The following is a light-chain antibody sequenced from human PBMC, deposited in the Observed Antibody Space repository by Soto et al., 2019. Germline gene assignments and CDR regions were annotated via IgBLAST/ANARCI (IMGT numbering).Light chain of an antibody. V-gene: IGLV2-11*01. CDR1: SSDVGGYKY. Sequence: QSALTQPRSVSGSPGQSVTISCTGTSSDVGGYKYVSWYQQHPGKAPKLMIYDVSNWSSGVPDRFSGSKSGNTASLTISGLRVEDGAVYYGCSYAGSNPGVFGGGTKLTVL. CDR2: DVS. J-gene: IGLJ3*02. CDR3: CSYAGSNPGV.